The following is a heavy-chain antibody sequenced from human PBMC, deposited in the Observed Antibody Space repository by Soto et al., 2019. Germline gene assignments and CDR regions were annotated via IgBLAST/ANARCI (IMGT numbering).Heavy chain of an antibody. V-gene: IGHV3-23*01. J-gene: IGHJ4*02. Sequence: PGGSLTLSCAAAGFTFSNYGISWVRQAQGKGLEWVSALPEIGTNTYYADSVKGRFTISRDNSKNTLFLQINNLRAGDTAVYYCAKKSGVGATWYFDYWGQGTLVTVSS. D-gene: IGHD1-26*01. CDR2: LPEIGTNT. CDR3: AKKSGVGATWYFDY. CDR1: GFTFSNYG.